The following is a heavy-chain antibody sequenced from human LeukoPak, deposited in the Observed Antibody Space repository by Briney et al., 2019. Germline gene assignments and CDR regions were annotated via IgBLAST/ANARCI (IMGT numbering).Heavy chain of an antibody. V-gene: IGHV4-34*01. CDR2: VYYSET. J-gene: IGHJ4*02. D-gene: IGHD3-10*01. CDR3: ARTLEAYYYGSGSLGY. Sequence: PSETLSLTCAVYGGSFSGYYWGWIRQPPGKGLEWIGTVYYSETYYNPSLKSRVTISVDTSKNQFSLKLSSVTAADTAVYYCARTLEAYYYGSGSLGYWGQGTLVTVSS. CDR1: GGSFSGYY.